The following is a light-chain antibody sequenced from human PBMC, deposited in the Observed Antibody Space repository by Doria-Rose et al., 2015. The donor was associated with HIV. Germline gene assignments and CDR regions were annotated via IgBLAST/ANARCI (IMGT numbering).Light chain of an antibody. J-gene: IGKJ3*01. Sequence: TQPPESLGMSLGERATLNCKSNQSLLYTSKNYLAWYQQKPGQPPKLLIYWASTRQSGVPARFSGSGSGTDFTLTISSLEAEDVAVYNCQQYYDTPSFGPGTTVDIK. CDR1: QSLLYTSKNY. CDR2: WAS. V-gene: IGKV4-1*01. CDR3: QQYYDTPS.